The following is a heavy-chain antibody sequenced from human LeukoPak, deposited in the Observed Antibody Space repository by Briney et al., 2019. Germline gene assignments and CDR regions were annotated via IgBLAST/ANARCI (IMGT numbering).Heavy chain of an antibody. CDR3: ARVNGILSQIDY. Sequence: GGSLRLSCAASGFTFSSYEMNWVRQAPGKGLEWVAVISYDGSNKYYADSVKGRFTISRDNSKNTLYLQMNSLRAEDTAVYYCARVNGILSQIDYWGQGTLVTVSS. CDR1: GFTFSSYE. CDR2: ISYDGSNK. J-gene: IGHJ4*02. D-gene: IGHD2/OR15-2a*01. V-gene: IGHV3-30-3*01.